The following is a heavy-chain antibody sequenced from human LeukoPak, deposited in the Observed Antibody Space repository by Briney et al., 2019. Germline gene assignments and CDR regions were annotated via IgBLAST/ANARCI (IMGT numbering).Heavy chain of an antibody. V-gene: IGHV3-30-3*01. CDR1: GFTFSSYA. D-gene: IGHD3-22*01. Sequence: PGRSLRLSCAASGFTFSSYAMHWVRQAPGKGLEWVAVISYDGSNKSYADSVKGRFTISRDNSKNTLYLQMNSLRAEDTAVYYCARDALHYYDSSGYYYHHNWFDPWGQGTLVTVSS. CDR2: ISYDGSNK. CDR3: ARDALHYYDSSGYYYHHNWFDP. J-gene: IGHJ5*02.